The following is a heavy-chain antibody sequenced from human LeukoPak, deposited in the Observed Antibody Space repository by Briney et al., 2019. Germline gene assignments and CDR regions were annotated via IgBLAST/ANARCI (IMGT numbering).Heavy chain of an antibody. CDR2: INHSGSS. CDR3: ARARGTETIDY. D-gene: IGHD1/OR15-1a*01. V-gene: IGHV4-34*01. Sequence: PSETLSLTCAVYGGSFSGHYWTWVRQTPGKGLEWIGEINHSGSSNYNPSVKSRVTISVDTSKNQFSLKMRSMTAADTAVYYCARARGTETIDYWGQGTPVTVSS. CDR1: GGSFSGHY. J-gene: IGHJ4*02.